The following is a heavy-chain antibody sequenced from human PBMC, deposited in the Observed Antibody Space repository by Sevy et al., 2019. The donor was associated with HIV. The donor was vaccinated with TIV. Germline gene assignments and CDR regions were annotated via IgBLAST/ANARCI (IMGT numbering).Heavy chain of an antibody. D-gene: IGHD3-22*01. CDR1: GFTVSNSY. V-gene: IGHV3-53*01. Sequence: GGSLRLSCEASGFTVSNSYMSWVRQAPGKGLEWVSIIYSGVTRSYPDSVRGQFTISRDNSKNTLSLHMNSLRAEDTAVYYCARLSVYYYDSSGYYTTGNAFDIWGQGTMVTVSS. CDR3: ARLSVYYYDSSGYYTTGNAFDI. J-gene: IGHJ3*02. CDR2: IYSGVTR.